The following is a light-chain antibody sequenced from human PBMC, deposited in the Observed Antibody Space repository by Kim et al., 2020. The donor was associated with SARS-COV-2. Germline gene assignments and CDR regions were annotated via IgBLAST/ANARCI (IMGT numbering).Light chain of an antibody. Sequence: ASVGYRVTIACRASQDIRNDLGWYQQNPGRAPKRLIYGAASLQSGVPSRFSGSGSGTEFTLTISSVQPEDFATYFCLQHSTYPITFGQGTRLEIK. V-gene: IGKV1-17*01. J-gene: IGKJ5*01. CDR3: LQHSTYPIT. CDR1: QDIRND. CDR2: GAA.